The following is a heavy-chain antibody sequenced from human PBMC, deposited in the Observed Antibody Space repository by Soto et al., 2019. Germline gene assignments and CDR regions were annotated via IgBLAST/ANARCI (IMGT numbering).Heavy chain of an antibody. CDR3: VRVGVGIGNHFDS. Sequence: PSETLSLTCIVSNGSISGFYWTWIRQPPGKILEWIGYIHYSGRTDYNPSLTSRATMSVDTSKNQFSLNLKSITAADTAVYYCVRVGVGIGNHFDSWGRGTLVTVSS. J-gene: IGHJ4*02. CDR1: NGSISGFY. V-gene: IGHV4-59*12. CDR2: IHYSGRT. D-gene: IGHD1-26*01.